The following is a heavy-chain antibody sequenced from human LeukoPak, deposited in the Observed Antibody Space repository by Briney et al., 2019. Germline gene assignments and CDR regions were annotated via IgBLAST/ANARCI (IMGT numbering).Heavy chain of an antibody. CDR2: IYYSGST. CDR1: GGSISSYY. CDR3: ARRRGRYGSGSYYAFDI. Sequence: SETLSLTCTVSGGSISSYYWSWIRQPPGKGLEWMGYIYYSGSTNYNPSLKSRVTISVDTSKNQFSLKLSSVTAADTAVYYCARRRGRYGSGSYYAFDIWGQGTMVTVSS. V-gene: IGHV4-59*08. D-gene: IGHD3-10*01. J-gene: IGHJ3*02.